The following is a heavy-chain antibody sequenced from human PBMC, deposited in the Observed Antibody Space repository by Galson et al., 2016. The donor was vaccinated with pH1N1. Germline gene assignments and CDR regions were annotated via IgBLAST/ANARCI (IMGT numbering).Heavy chain of an antibody. V-gene: IGHV1-2*02. CDR2: IDPNSGFT. D-gene: IGHD4-23*01. CDR3: ARILRPVVFVY. CDR1: GYNFNIYY. Sequence: SVKVSCKASGYNFNIYYIHWVRQAPGQGLEWLGWIDPNSGFTSYAQKFQGRISVTRDTSISTAYMELRRLTSDDTAVYYCARILRPVVFVYWGQGTLVTVSS. J-gene: IGHJ4*02.